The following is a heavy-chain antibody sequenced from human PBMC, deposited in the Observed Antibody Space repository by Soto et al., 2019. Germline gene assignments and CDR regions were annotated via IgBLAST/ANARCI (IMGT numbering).Heavy chain of an antibody. Sequence: GGSLRLSCAASGFTFSSNYMSWVRQAPGKGLEWVSVIYSSSSTYYAETERDRFTISRDNSKNTLYLKMKSLRAEDTAVYYCARDPPTTRHGMDVWGQGTTVTVSS. CDR3: ARDPPTTRHGMDV. CDR2: IYSSSST. J-gene: IGHJ6*02. D-gene: IGHD1-1*01. V-gene: IGHV3-53*01. CDR1: GFTFSSNY.